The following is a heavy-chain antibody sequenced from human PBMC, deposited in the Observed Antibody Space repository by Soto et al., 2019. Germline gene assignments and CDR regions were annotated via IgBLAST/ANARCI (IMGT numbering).Heavy chain of an antibody. CDR2: ISGSGGST. D-gene: IGHD1-26*01. CDR1: GFTFSSYA. CDR3: AKAVPTLALVPRYYYYYGMDV. J-gene: IGHJ6*02. Sequence: GGSLRLSCAASGFTFSSYAMSWVRQAPGKGLEWVSAISGSGGSTYYADSVKGRFTISRDNSKNTLYLQMNSLRAEDTAVYYCAKAVPTLALVPRYYYYYGMDVWGQGTTVTVSS. V-gene: IGHV3-23*01.